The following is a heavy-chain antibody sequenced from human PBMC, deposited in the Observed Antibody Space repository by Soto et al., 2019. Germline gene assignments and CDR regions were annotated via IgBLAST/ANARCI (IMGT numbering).Heavy chain of an antibody. V-gene: IGHV4-39*01. CDR2: IYYSGST. CDR1: GGSISSSSYY. Sequence: SETLSLTCTVSGGSISSSSYYWGWIRQPPGKGLEWIGSIYYSGSTYYNPSLKSRVTISVDASKNQFSLKLSSVTAADTAVYYCASASYDYIWGSYRINWFDPWGQGTLVTVSS. D-gene: IGHD3-16*02. J-gene: IGHJ5*02. CDR3: ASASYDYIWGSYRINWFDP.